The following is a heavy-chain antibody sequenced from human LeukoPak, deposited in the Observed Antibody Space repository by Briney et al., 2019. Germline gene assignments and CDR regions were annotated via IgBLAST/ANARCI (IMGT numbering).Heavy chain of an antibody. V-gene: IGHV3-21*01. CDR3: ARDPPGNSNPDY. D-gene: IGHD4-11*01. Sequence: GGSLRLSCAASGFTFSSYSMNWVRQAPGKGLEWVSSISSSSSYIYYADSVKGRFTISRDNAKNSLYLQMNSLRAEDTAVYYCARDPPGNSNPDYWGQGTLVTVSS. CDR1: GFTFSSYS. CDR2: ISSSSSYI. J-gene: IGHJ4*02.